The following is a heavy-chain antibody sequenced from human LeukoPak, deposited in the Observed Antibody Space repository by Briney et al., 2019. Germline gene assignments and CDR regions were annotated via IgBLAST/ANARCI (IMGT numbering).Heavy chain of an antibody. D-gene: IGHD2-2*02. V-gene: IGHV3-21*01. CDR2: ISSSSGYI. CDR3: ARDPFYCSSTSCYIDY. J-gene: IGHJ4*02. CDR1: GFTFRTYS. Sequence: GGSLRLSCGASGFTFRTYSMNCVRQAPGKGLEWVSSISSSSGYIYYADSVKGRFTISRDNAKNSLYLQMNSLRAEDTAVYYCARDPFYCSSTSCYIDYWGQGTLVTVSS.